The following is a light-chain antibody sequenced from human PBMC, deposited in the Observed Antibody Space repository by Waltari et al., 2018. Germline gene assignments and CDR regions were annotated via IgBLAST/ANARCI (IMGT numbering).Light chain of an antibody. CDR1: SRDVGSYTL. Sequence: QSALTQPASVSGSPGQSITISCTGTSRDVGSYTLVSLYQQHPGKAPKLMIYEGSKRPSGVSNRFSGSKSGNTASLTISGLQAEDEADYYCCSYAGSSTLAVFGGGTQLTVL. CDR2: EGS. CDR3: CSYAGSSTLAV. V-gene: IGLV2-23*01. J-gene: IGLJ7*01.